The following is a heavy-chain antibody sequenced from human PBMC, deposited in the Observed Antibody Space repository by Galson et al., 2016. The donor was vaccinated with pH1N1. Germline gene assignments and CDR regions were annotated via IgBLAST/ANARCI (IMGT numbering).Heavy chain of an antibody. CDR1: GFTFGTYG. CDR2: ISRADDT. CDR3: AKDLCSGASCYTVWEVRDFDY. Sequence: SLRLSCAASGFTFGTYGMSWVRQAPGKGLEWVSSISRADDTYYADSVKGRFTISRENSKNSLFLQMSSLGADDTALYYCAKDLCSGASCYTVWEVRDFDYWGPGTLVTVSS. J-gene: IGHJ4*02. D-gene: IGHD2-2*02. V-gene: IGHV3-23*01.